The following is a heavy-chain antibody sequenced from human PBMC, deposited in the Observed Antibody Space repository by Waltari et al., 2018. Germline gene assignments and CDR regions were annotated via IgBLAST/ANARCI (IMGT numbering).Heavy chain of an antibody. CDR1: GGSFSSYS. CDR3: AKPGGQNY. CDR2: IIPVVGTA. V-gene: IGHV1-69*01. D-gene: IGHD3-16*01. J-gene: IGHJ4*02. Sequence: QVRLVQSGAEVKKPGSSVKVSCKAFGGSFSSYSINWVRQAPGQGLEWMGGIIPVVGTANYAQKFQDRLAITADESTSTAYMELCSLRSEDTAAYYCAKPGGQNYWGQGTLVTVSS.